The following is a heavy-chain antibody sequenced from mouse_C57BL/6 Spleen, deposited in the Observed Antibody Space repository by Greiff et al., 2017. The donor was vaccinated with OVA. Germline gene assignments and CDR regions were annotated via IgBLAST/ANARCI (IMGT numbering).Heavy chain of an antibody. Sequence: QVQLQQSGAELVRPGASVTLSCKASGYTFTDYEMHWVKQTPVHGLEWIGAIDPETGGTAYNPTLKGKAIMTAYKSSITAYMELRRLTSEDSAVYDCTRGGQLRAWFAYWGQGTLVTVSA. CDR3: TRGGQLRAWFAY. V-gene: IGHV1-15*01. J-gene: IGHJ3*01. D-gene: IGHD3-2*02. CDR1: GYTFTDYE. CDR2: IDPETGGT.